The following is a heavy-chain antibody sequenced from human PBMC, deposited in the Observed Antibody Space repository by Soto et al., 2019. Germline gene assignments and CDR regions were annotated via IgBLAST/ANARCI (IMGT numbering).Heavy chain of an antibody. V-gene: IGHV3-7*01. Sequence: EVQLVESGGGLVQPGGSLRLSCAASGFTFSNYWMTWVRQAPGRGLEWVASIKQDGSEKYYVDSVKGRFTVSRDNADNSLSLQMNSLRVEDTAVYYCARARWLPLPDCWGQGTLVTVSS. CDR3: ARARWLPLPDC. CDR2: IKQDGSEK. CDR1: GFTFSNYW. D-gene: IGHD5-12*01. J-gene: IGHJ4*02.